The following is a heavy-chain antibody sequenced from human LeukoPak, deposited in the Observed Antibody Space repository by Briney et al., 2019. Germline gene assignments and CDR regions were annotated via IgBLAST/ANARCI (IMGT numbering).Heavy chain of an antibody. CDR2: ISSSSSYI. D-gene: IGHD3-22*01. CDR1: GFTFSSYS. J-gene: IGHJ4*02. Sequence: GGSLRLSCAASGFTFSSYSMNWVRQAPGKGLEWVSSISSSSSYIYYADSVKGRFTISRDNAKNSLYLQMNSLRAEDTAVYYCARGPHYYDSSGYKSWGQGTLVTVSS. CDR3: ARGPHYYDSSGYKS. V-gene: IGHV3-21*01.